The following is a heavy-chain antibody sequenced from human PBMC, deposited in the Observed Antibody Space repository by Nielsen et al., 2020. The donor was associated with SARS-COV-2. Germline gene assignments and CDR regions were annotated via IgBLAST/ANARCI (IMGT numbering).Heavy chain of an antibody. V-gene: IGHV3-74*01. CDR1: GFTFSNYW. Sequence: GESLKISCAASGFTFSNYWMHWARQAPGKGLVWLSRINNDGSVTTYADSVKGRFTISRDNSKNTLYLQMNSLRAEDTAVYYCAKRSGYTSGWYGDYWGQGTLVTVSS. CDR3: AKRSGYTSGWYGDY. J-gene: IGHJ4*02. CDR2: INNDGSVT. D-gene: IGHD6-19*01.